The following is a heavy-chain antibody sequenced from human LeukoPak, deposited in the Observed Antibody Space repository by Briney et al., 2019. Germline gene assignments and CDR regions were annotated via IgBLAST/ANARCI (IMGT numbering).Heavy chain of an antibody. J-gene: IGHJ4*02. V-gene: IGHV1-2*06. Sequence: ASLGVSCKASGYTFTGYYMHWVRQAPGQGLEWMGRINPNTGGTNYAQKFQGRVTMTRDTSISTASMELSRLRSDDTAVYYCARGEGRRDGYNYIRDGTRHDYWGQGTLVTVSS. CDR3: ARGEGRRDGYNYIRDGTRHDY. D-gene: IGHD5-24*01. CDR1: GYTFTGYY. CDR2: INPNTGGT.